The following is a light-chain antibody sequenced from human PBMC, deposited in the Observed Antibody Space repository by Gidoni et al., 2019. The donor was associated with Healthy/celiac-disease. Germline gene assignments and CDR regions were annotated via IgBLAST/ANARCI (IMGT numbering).Light chain of an antibody. CDR2: TAS. CDR1: QSISSY. V-gene: IGKV1-39*01. J-gene: IGKJ1*01. CDR3: QQSYNTPRT. Sequence: DIHMTQSPSSLSASVGDRVTITCRASQSISSYLNWYQQKPGKAPKLLIFTASSLQSGVPSRFSGSGSGKDFTLTISSLQPEDFATYYCQQSYNTPRTFGQGTKVEIK.